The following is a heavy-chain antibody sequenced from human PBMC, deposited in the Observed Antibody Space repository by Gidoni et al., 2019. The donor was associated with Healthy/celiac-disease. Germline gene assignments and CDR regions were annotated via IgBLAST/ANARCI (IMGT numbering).Heavy chain of an antibody. D-gene: IGHD3-10*01. CDR3: ARGSPYGSGSYEVYYYYYYMDV. Sequence: QVQLQESGPGLVKPSGTLSLTCAVSGGSISSSNWWRWVRQPPGKGLEWIGEIYHSGSTNYNPSLKSRVTISVDKSKNQFSLKLSSVTAADTAVYYCARGSPYGSGSYEVYYYYYYMDVWGKGTTVTVSS. J-gene: IGHJ6*03. CDR1: GGSISSSNW. CDR2: IYHSGST. V-gene: IGHV4-4*02.